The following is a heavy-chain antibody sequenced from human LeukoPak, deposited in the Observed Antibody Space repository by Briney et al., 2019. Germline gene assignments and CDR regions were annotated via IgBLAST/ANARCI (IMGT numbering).Heavy chain of an antibody. Sequence: ASVKVSCKASGYTFTSYGISWVRQAPGQGLEWMGWISAYNGNTNYAQKLQGRVTMTTDTSTSTAYMELRSLRSEDTAVYYCAREVWFGEPPNAFDIWGQGTMVTVSS. CDR2: ISAYNGNT. J-gene: IGHJ3*02. D-gene: IGHD3-10*01. V-gene: IGHV1-18*01. CDR1: GYTFTSYG. CDR3: AREVWFGEPPNAFDI.